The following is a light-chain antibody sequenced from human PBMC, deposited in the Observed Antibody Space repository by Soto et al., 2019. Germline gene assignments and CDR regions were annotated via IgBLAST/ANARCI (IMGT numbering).Light chain of an antibody. J-gene: IGKJ5*01. V-gene: IGKV3-11*01. CDR1: QSFRGL. Sequence: LLTQSPVTLPLPPGEGATLSFGASQSFRGLLAWYQQKPGQAPRLLIHDAYNRATGIPPRFSGSGSGTDFTLTISSLEPEDSAVYYCQQRHMWPITFGQGTRLEIK. CDR2: DAY. CDR3: QQRHMWPIT.